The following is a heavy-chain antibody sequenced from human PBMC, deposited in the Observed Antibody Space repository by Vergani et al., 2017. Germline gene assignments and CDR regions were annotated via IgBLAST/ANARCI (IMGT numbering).Heavy chain of an antibody. Sequence: EVQLVESGGALIQPGGSLRLSCAASGFTFIMHAMSWVRQAPGKGLEWVSTLSASDRRTHYADSVKGRFTISRDNAKNSLFLQMSSLKVEDTGVYYCAREMSNEGFDYWGQGTRVTVS. CDR1: GFTFIMHA. CDR3: AREMSNEGFDY. J-gene: IGHJ4*02. D-gene: IGHD4-11*01. CDR2: LSASDRRT. V-gene: IGHV3-23*04.